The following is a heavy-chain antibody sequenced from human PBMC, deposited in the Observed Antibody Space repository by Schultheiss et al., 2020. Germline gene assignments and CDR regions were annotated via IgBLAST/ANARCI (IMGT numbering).Heavy chain of an antibody. V-gene: IGHV3-9*01. CDR2: ISWNSVNT. CDR1: GFTFDDYA. J-gene: IGHJ6*02. D-gene: IGHD6-6*01. Sequence: GGSLRLSCAASGFTFDDYAMHWVRQAPGKGLEWVSGISWNSVNTGYAGSVKGRFTISRDNSKNTLYLQMNSLRAEDTAVYYCARGLIAARPFGSESYYGMDVWGQGTTVTVSS. CDR3: ARGLIAARPFGSESYYGMDV.